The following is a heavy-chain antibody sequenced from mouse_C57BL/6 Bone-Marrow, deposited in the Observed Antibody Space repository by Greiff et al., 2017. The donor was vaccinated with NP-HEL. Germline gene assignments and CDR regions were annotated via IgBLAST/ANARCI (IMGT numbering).Heavy chain of an antibody. CDR2: IRNKANGYTT. J-gene: IGHJ1*03. Sequence: EVHLVESGGGLVQPGGSLSLSCAASGFTFTDYYMSWVRQPPGQALEWLGFIRNKANGYTTKYSVSVKGRLTISRDNSQSILYLQMNALRAEDSATYYGARSPYGNYPYWYFDVWGTGTTVTVSS. CDR1: GFTFTDYY. D-gene: IGHD2-1*01. V-gene: IGHV7-3*01. CDR3: ARSPYGNYPYWYFDV.